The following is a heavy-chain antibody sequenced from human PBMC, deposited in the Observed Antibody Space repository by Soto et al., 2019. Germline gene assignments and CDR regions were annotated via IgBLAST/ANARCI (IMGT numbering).Heavy chain of an antibody. CDR1: GFTFSDYY. CDR3: ARDGSMTRREGMDV. V-gene: IGHV3-11*05. D-gene: IGHD1-26*01. Sequence: QVQLVESGGGLVKPGGSLRLSCAASGFTFSDYYMSWIRQAPGKGLEWVSYIGGSSTYINYVDAVKGRFTVSRDNAKNSTYLQMHSLRAEDTAVYYCARDGSMTRREGMDVWGQGSTVTVSS. CDR2: IGGSSTYI. J-gene: IGHJ6*02.